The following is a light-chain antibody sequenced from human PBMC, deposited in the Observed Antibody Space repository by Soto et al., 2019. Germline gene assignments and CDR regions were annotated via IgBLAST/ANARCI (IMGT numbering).Light chain of an antibody. CDR3: QQYGSSRWT. J-gene: IGKJ1*01. CDR1: QSVSSIY. Sequence: EILVTQSPYTLSLSPGERATLSCRASQSVSSIYLAWYQQKPGQAPRLLIYGASSRATGIPDRFSGSGSGTDFTLTISRLEPEDFAVYYCQQYGSSRWTFGQGTKVDIK. CDR2: GAS. V-gene: IGKV3-20*01.